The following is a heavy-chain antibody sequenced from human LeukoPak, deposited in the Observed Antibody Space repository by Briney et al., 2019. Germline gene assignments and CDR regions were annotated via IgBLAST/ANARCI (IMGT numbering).Heavy chain of an antibody. J-gene: IGHJ3*02. CDR2: MSYYENGQ. CDR3: ARVAVGGTRAFDI. D-gene: IGHD6-19*01. Sequence: GGSLRLSCAASGFSFSTYTFHWVRQAPGKGLEWVAFMSYYENGQNYVDSVKGRFSVSRDNSKNTLFLEMNSLRPEDTAVYYCARVAVGGTRAFDIWGQGTTVTVSS. CDR1: GFSFSTYT. V-gene: IGHV3-30*01.